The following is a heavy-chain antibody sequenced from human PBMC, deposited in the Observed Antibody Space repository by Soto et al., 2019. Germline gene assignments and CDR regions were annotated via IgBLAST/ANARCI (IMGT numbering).Heavy chain of an antibody. V-gene: IGHV3-33*06. CDR2: IWHDGNNK. D-gene: IGHD3-10*01. CDR3: AKDRDTMVRGVIITPAMVDY. CDR1: GFTFSVYG. J-gene: IGHJ4*02. Sequence: PAVSLRPSSKPSGFTFSVYGMHWLRQAPGKGLEWVAVIWHDGNNKYYADSVKGRFTISRDNSKNTLYLQMNSLRAEDTAVYYCAKDRDTMVRGVIITPAMVDYWGQGT.